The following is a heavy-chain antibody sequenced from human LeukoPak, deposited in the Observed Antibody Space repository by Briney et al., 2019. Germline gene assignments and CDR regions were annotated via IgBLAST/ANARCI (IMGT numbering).Heavy chain of an antibody. J-gene: IGHJ6*03. CDR3: ARDIYYYYMDV. CDR2: IYSGGST. V-gene: IGHV3-53*01. CDR1: GFTVSSNY. Sequence: AGGSLRLSCAASGFTVSSNYMSWVRQAPGKGLEWVSVIYSGGSTYYADSVKGRFTISRDNSKNTLYLQMNSLRAEDTAVYYCARDIYYYYMDVWGKGTTVTISS.